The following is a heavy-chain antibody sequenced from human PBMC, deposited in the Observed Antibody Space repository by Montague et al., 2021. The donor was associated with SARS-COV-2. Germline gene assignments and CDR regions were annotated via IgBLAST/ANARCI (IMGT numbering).Heavy chain of an antibody. V-gene: IGHV4-39*01. CDR2: IFYTGNT. J-gene: IGHJ3*02. CDR3: ARHPGSPKDAFDI. CDR1: GGSVSSRSYY. Sequence: SETLSLTCTVSGGSVSSRSYYWGWIRQPPGKGLEWIGTIFYTGNTYYNPSLKSRITISIDRYKNQFSLKLTSVTAADTSLYYCARHPGSPKDAFDIWGQGTMVTVSS.